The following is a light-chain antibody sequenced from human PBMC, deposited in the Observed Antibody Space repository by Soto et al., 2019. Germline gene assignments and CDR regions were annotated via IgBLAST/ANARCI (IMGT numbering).Light chain of an antibody. Sequence: EMVLTQSPGTLSLSPGERATLSCRASQSVSNNYLAWYQQKPGHAPRLLIYGASNSATGIPDRFSGSGSGKDFPLTISRLEPEDFAVYYCQQYGSSGTFGQGTRLEIK. V-gene: IGKV3-20*01. J-gene: IGKJ5*01. CDR1: QSVSNNY. CDR2: GAS. CDR3: QQYGSSGT.